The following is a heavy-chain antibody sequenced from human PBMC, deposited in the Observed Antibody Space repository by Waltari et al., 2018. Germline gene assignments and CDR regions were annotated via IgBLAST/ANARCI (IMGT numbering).Heavy chain of an antibody. CDR1: GFTFSSYA. CDR3: AETRGYCGGDCYWSDAFDI. Sequence: EVQLLESGGGLVQPGGSLRLSCAASGFTFSSYAMSWVRQAPGKGREWVSAISGSGGSTYYPDSVKGRFTISRDNSKNTLYLQMNSLRAEDTAVYYCAETRGYCGGDCYWSDAFDIWGQGTMVTVSS. CDR2: ISGSGGST. V-gene: IGHV3-23*01. D-gene: IGHD2-21*01. J-gene: IGHJ3*02.